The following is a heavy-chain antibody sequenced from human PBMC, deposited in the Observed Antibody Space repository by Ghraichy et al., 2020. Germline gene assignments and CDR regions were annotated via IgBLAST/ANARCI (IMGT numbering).Heavy chain of an antibody. CDR1: GGSFSGYY. CDR3: ARGENYYYDSSGYYLNDY. Sequence: SGTLSLTCAGYGGSFSGYYWSWIRQPPGKGLEWIGEIKHSGSTNYNPSLKSRITISVDTSKNQFSLKLSSVTAADTAVYYCARGENYYYDSSGYYLNDYWGQGTLVTVSS. J-gene: IGHJ4*02. V-gene: IGHV4-34*01. CDR2: IKHSGST. D-gene: IGHD3-22*01.